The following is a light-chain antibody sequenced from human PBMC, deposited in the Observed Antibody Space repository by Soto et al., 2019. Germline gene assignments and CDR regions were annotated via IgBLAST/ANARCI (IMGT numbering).Light chain of an antibody. J-gene: IGKJ1*01. Sequence: DIQMTQSPSTLSASVGDRVTITCRASRSISSWLAWYQQKPGKAPKLLIYDASSLESGVPSRFSGSGSGTEFTLTISSLQPDDFATYYCQQYNSYSRTFGQGTRWIS. CDR2: DAS. CDR1: RSISSW. CDR3: QQYNSYSRT. V-gene: IGKV1-5*01.